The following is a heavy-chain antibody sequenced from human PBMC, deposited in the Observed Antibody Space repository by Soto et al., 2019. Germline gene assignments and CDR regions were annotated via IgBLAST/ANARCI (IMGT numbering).Heavy chain of an antibody. Sequence: QVQLVQSGAEVKKPGASVKVSCKASGYTFPTYGISWVRQAPGQGLEWMGWISAYNGNTKYPQKLQGRVTLTTDTSTTTAYMEVRSLRSDDTALYFCAGADSSSSGFDYWGQGTLVTVSS. CDR1: GYTFPTYG. CDR3: AGADSSSSGFDY. D-gene: IGHD6-6*01. V-gene: IGHV1-18*01. J-gene: IGHJ4*02. CDR2: ISAYNGNT.